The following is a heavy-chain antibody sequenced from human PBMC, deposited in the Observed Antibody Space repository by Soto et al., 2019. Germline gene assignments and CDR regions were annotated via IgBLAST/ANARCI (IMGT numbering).Heavy chain of an antibody. CDR2: VSGSGGGT. J-gene: IGHJ4*02. D-gene: IGHD1-7*01. V-gene: IGHV3-23*01. CDR3: AKGQTGTTY. CDR1: GFTFNTYG. Sequence: TGGSLRLSCAASGFTFNTYGMTWVRQAPGKGLEWVSTVSGSGGGTYYADSVKGRFTISRDNSKNTLYLQMNSLRAEDTAVYYCAKGQTGTTYWGQGTLVTVSS.